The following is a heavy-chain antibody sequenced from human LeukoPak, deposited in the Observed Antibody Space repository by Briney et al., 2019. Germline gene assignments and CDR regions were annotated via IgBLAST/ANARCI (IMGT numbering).Heavy chain of an antibody. Sequence: PGGSLRLSCAASGFTFSSYAMHWVRQAPGKGLEWVAAISYDGSNKYYADSVKGRFTISKDNSKNTLYLQMNSLRAEDTAVYYCATGPFPYSSSWYGYYFDYWGQGTLVTVSS. D-gene: IGHD6-13*01. J-gene: IGHJ4*02. CDR2: ISYDGSNK. CDR1: GFTFSSYA. CDR3: ATGPFPYSSSWYGYYFDY. V-gene: IGHV3-30-3*01.